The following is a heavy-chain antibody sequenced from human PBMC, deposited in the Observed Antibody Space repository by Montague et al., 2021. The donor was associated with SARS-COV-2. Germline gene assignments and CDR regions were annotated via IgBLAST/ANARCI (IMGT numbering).Heavy chain of an antibody. D-gene: IGHD3-22*01. CDR2: IYSSGGT. CDR3: ARVGRSRAYAMDY. CDR1: GASMSGSY. J-gene: IGHJ4*02. Sequence: SETLSLTCTVSGASMSGSYWGWVRQPPGKGLEWIGNIYSSGGTHYNPSLKSRVTISVDTSKSQFSLRLTSVTAADTAVYYCARVGRSRAYAMDYWGQGTLVTVSS. V-gene: IGHV4-59*01.